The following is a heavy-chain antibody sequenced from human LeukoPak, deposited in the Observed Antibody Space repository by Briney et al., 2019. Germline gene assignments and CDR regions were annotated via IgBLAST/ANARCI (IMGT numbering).Heavy chain of an antibody. V-gene: IGHV3-23*01. CDR2: ISASGGGT. D-gene: IGHD4-23*01. CDR3: AKEVTPGALLYGPFDY. CDR1: ELIFSSYG. Sequence: GGSLRLSCAASELIFSSYGMSWVRQAPGKGLEWVSAISASGGGTYYAASVKGRFTISRDNSRNTLYLQMNSLRAEDTAIYYCAKEVTPGALLYGPFDYWGQGTLVTVCS. J-gene: IGHJ4*02.